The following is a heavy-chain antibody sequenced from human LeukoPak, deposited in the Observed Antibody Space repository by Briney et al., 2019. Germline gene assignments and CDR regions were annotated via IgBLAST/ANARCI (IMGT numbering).Heavy chain of an antibody. J-gene: IGHJ4*02. CDR2: INPNSGGT. V-gene: IGHV1-2*06. CDR1: GYTFTVYY. Sequence: GASVKVSCKASGYTFTVYYMHWVRQAPGQGLEWMGRINPNSGGTNYAQKFQGRATMTRDTSISTAYMELSRLRSDDTAVYYCARGGVNYYDSTPQILFDYWGQGTLVTVSS. CDR3: ARGGVNYYDSTPQILFDY. D-gene: IGHD3-22*01.